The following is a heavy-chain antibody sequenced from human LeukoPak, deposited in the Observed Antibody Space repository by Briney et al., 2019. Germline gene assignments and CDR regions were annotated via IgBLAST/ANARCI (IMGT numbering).Heavy chain of an antibody. V-gene: IGHV4-59*01. D-gene: IGHD2-15*01. J-gene: IGHJ4*02. CDR1: GGSISSYY. Sequence: PSETLSLTCTVSGGSISSYYWSWIRQPPGKGLEWIGYIYYSGSTNYNPSLKNRVTISVDTSKNQFSLKLSSVTAADTAVYYCAREKPGGSFDYWGQGTLVTVSS. CDR2: IYYSGST. CDR3: AREKPGGSFDY.